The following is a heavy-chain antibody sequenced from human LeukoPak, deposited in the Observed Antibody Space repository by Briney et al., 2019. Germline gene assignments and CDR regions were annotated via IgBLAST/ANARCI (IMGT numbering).Heavy chain of an antibody. D-gene: IGHD6-6*01. Sequence: GGSLRLSCAASGFTFSSYSMNWVRQAPGKGLEWVSSISSSSSYIYYADSVKGRFIISRDNAKNSLYLQMNSLRAEDTAVYYCAKDSSHGTPDYWGQGTLVTVSS. V-gene: IGHV3-21*01. CDR3: AKDSSHGTPDY. CDR1: GFTFSSYS. CDR2: ISSSSSYI. J-gene: IGHJ4*02.